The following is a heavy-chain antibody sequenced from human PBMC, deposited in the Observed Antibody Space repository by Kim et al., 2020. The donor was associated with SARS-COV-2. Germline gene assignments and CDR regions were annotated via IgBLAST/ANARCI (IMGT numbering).Heavy chain of an antibody. V-gene: IGHV1-69*04. CDR2: IIPILGIA. CDR3: AGYYDSSGDSPEYFQH. Sequence: SVKVSCKASGGTFSSYAISWVRQAPGQGLEWMGRIIPILGIANYAQKFQGRVTITADKSTSTAYMELSSLRSEDTAVYYCAGYYDSSGDSPEYFQHWGQGTLVTVSS. D-gene: IGHD3-22*01. CDR1: GGTFSSYA. J-gene: IGHJ1*01.